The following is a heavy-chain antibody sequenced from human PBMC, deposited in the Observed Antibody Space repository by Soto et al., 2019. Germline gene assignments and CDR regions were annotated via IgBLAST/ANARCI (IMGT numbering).Heavy chain of an antibody. J-gene: IGHJ4*02. D-gene: IGHD3-9*01. Sequence: ASVKVSCKASGYTFTNYGIGWGRQAPGQGLEWMGWISTYRGDPTYAQKLQGRVTMTTDSSTSTAYMELRSLRSDDTALYYCARFDYTKYLFDFWGQGTLVTVSS. CDR3: ARFDYTKYLFDF. CDR2: ISTYRGDP. V-gene: IGHV1-18*01. CDR1: GYTFTNYG.